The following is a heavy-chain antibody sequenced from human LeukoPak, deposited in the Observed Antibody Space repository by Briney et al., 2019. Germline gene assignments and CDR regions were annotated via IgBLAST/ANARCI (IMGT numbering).Heavy chain of an antibody. CDR1: GGSISSYY. CDR2: IYTSGST. J-gene: IGHJ4*02. Sequence: PSETLSLTCTVSGGSISSYYWSWIRQPAGKGLEWIGRIYTSGSTNYNPSLKSRVTMSVDTSKNQFSLKLSSVTAADTAVYYCARKTSSGYYYSHFDYWGQGTLVTVSS. V-gene: IGHV4-4*07. D-gene: IGHD3-22*01. CDR3: ARKTSSGYYYSHFDY.